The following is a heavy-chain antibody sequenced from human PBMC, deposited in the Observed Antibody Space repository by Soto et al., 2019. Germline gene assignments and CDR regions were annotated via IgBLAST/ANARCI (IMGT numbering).Heavy chain of an antibody. V-gene: IGHV4-59*01. D-gene: IGHD2-2*01. J-gene: IGHJ4*02. CDR3: AGGMVCSSSSCFRRTFDY. Sequence: QVQLQESGPGLVKPSETLSLTCTVSGGSISRYYWSWIRQPPGKGLEWIGYIYYSGSTNNNPSLKSRVTISVDTSKKQFSLKMRSVTAADTAVYYCAGGMVCSSSSCFRRTFDYWGQGTLVTVSP. CDR1: GGSISRYY. CDR2: IYYSGST.